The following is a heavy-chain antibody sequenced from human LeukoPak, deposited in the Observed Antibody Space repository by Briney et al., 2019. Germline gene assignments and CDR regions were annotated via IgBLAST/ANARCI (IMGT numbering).Heavy chain of an antibody. J-gene: IGHJ6*03. V-gene: IGHV3-7*01. Sequence: PGGSLRLSCAASGFTFSSYWMSWVRQAPGKGLEWVANIKQDGSEKYYVDSVKGRFTISRDNAKNSLYLQMNSLRAEDTAVYYCARTPMVRGVIYYYYYMASGAKGPRSPSP. D-gene: IGHD3-10*01. CDR1: GFTFSSYW. CDR3: ARTPMVRGVIYYYYYMAS. CDR2: IKQDGSEK.